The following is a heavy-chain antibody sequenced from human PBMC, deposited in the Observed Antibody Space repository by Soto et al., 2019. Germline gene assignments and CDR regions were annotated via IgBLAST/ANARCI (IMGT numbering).Heavy chain of an antibody. CDR2: INHSGST. CDR1: GGSFSGYY. D-gene: IGHD2-21*02. J-gene: IGHJ4*02. CDR3: ARGPRLGTVVVTATRLDY. Sequence: QVQLQQWGAGLLKPSETLSLTCAVYGGSFSGYYWSWIRQPPGKGLEWIGEINHSGSTNYNPSLKSRVTISVATSKNQFSLKLSSVTAADTAVYYCARGPRLGTVVVTATRLDYWGQGTLVTVSS. V-gene: IGHV4-34*01.